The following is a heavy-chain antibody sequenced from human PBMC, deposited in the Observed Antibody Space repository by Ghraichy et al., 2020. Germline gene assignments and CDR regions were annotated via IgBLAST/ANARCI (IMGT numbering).Heavy chain of an antibody. J-gene: IGHJ3*02. D-gene: IGHD3-22*01. Sequence: SETLSLTCTVSGGSISSYYWSWIRQPPGKGVEWIGYIYYSGSTNYNPSLKSRVTISVDTSKNQFSLKLSSVTAADTAVYYCARGYYDSSGYYGAFDIWGQGTMVTVSS. V-gene: IGHV4-59*01. CDR1: GGSISSYY. CDR2: IYYSGST. CDR3: ARGYYDSSGYYGAFDI.